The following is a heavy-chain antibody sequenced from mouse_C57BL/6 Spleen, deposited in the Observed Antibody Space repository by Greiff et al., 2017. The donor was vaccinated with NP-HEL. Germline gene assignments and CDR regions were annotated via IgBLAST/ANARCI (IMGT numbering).Heavy chain of an antibody. CDR3: ARSDWGWFAY. CDR1: GYTFTSYW. J-gene: IGHJ3*01. V-gene: IGHV1-69*01. D-gene: IGHD2-4*01. CDR2: IDPSDSYT. Sequence: VQLQQPGAELVMPGASVKLSCKASGYTFTSYWMHWVKQRPGQGLEWIGEIDPSDSYTNYNQKFKGKSTLTVDKSSSTAYMQLSSLTSEDSAVYYCARSDWGWFAYWGQGTLVTVSA.